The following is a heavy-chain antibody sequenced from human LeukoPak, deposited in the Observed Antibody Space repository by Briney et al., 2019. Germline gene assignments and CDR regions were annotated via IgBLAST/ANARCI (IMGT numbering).Heavy chain of an antibody. J-gene: IGHJ4*02. D-gene: IGHD1-26*01. V-gene: IGHV3-23*01. CDR1: GFTFSNYA. CDR2: ISSSGGGT. Sequence: GGSLRLSCAASGFTFSNYAMSWVRQAPGKGLEWVSSISSSGGGTYYADSVKGRFTISRDNSKNTLSLQMNGLKAEDTAVYYCAKINSGSYTDYWGQGTLVTVSS. CDR3: AKINSGSYTDY.